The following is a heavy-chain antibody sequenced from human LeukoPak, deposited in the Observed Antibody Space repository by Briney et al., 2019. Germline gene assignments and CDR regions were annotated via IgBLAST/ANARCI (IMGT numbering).Heavy chain of an antibody. D-gene: IGHD1-14*01. CDR3: ARDRTYNISGGYAFDL. CDR2: IDDGGRT. CDR1: GVSVSSNF. Sequence: SETLSLTCSVSGVSVSSNFWSWIRQPPGKGLECIGYIDDGGRTKYNPSLKSRVTIVLDTYKNQFSLRMTSVTSADTAVYYCARDRTYNISGGYAFDLWGQGRMVTVSS. V-gene: IGHV4-59*02. J-gene: IGHJ3*01.